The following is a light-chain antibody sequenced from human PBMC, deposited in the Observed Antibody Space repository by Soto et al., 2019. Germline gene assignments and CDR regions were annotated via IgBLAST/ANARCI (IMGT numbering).Light chain of an antibody. Sequence: IQMTQSPSTLSASVGDRVTITCRASHNIERWMAWYQQKPGKAPSLLIFDASTLHSGVPSRFSGSGSGTDLTLTIRSLQPDYSATYYCQHYNTFWTFGQGTKVNIK. CDR3: QHYNTFWT. CDR1: HNIERW. CDR2: DAS. V-gene: IGKV1-5*01. J-gene: IGKJ1*01.